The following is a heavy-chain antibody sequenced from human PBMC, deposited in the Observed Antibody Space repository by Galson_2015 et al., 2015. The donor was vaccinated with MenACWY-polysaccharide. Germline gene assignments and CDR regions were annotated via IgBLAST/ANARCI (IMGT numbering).Heavy chain of an antibody. Sequence: SVKVSCKASGYTFNSYDISWVRQATGQGLEWMGWMNPNNGNTGYAQKLQGRVTMTRDTSINTAYMELSSLTSEDTAVYYCARGQSIGGYGSAFDIWGQGTKVTVSS. CDR3: ARGQSIGGYGSAFDI. D-gene: IGHD6-19*01. J-gene: IGHJ3*02. V-gene: IGHV1-8*01. CDR1: GYTFNSYD. CDR2: MNPNNGNT.